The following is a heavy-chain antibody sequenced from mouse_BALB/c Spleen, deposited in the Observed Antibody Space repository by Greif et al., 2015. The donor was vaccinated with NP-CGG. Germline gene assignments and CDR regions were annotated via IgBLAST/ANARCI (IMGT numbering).Heavy chain of an antibody. CDR2: IDPSDGET. CDR1: GYTFTSYW. J-gene: IGHJ2*01. D-gene: IGHD2-1*01. V-gene: IGHV1-69*02. CDR3: ASGGNYDYFDY. Sequence: QVQLQQPGAELVKPGAPVKLSCKASGYTFTSYWMNWVKQRPGRGLEWIGRIDPSDGETHYNQKFKDKATLTVDKSSSTAYIQLSSLTSEDSAVYYCASGGNYDYFDYWGQGTTLTVSS.